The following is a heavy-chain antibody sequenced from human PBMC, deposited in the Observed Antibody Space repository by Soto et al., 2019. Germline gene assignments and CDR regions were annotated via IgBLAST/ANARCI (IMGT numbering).Heavy chain of an antibody. D-gene: IGHD3-10*01. CDR3: ARGRSMVRGKNYYGMDV. V-gene: IGHV4-34*01. Sequence: PSDTLSLTCTVSAASISGYYWSWVRQPPGKGLEWIGDINHSGSTNYNPSLKSRVTISVDTSKNQFSLKLSSVTAADTAVYYCARGRSMVRGKNYYGMDVWGQGTTVTVSS. J-gene: IGHJ6*02. CDR2: INHSGST. CDR1: AASISGYY.